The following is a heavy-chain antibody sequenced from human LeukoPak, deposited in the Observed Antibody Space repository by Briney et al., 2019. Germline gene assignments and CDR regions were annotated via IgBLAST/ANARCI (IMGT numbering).Heavy chain of an antibody. CDR1: GYTFTSYA. Sequence: ASVKVSCKASGYTFTSYAMNWVRQAPGQGLEWMGWISAYNGNTNYAQKLQGRVTMTTDTSTSTAYMELRSLRSDDTAVYYCARVRGYMVRGVITPFDPWGQGTLVIVSS. D-gene: IGHD3-10*01. CDR2: ISAYNGNT. V-gene: IGHV1-18*01. CDR3: ARVRGYMVRGVITPFDP. J-gene: IGHJ5*02.